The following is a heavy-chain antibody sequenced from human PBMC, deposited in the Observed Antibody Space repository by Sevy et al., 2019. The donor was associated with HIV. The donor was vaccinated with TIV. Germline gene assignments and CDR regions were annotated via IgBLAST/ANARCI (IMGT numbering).Heavy chain of an antibody. J-gene: IGHJ4*02. D-gene: IGHD6-13*01. CDR2: IWYDGTDK. CDR1: RFTFSDYG. Sequence: GGSLRLSCTASRFTFSDYGMHWVRQAPGKGLDWVAFIWYDGTDKYCADSVEGRFTISRDNSENKLFLQMNSLRPEDTAVYYCTMNTAAAGVGGFDYWGRGTMVTVSS. CDR3: TMNTAAAGVGGFDY. V-gene: IGHV3-30*02.